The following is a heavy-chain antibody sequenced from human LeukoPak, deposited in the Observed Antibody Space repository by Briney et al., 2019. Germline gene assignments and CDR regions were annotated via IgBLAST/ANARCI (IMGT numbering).Heavy chain of an antibody. CDR3: ARHRQGGIYSSSWYGFDY. J-gene: IGHJ4*02. CDR1: GDSISSGSYY. D-gene: IGHD6-13*01. V-gene: IGHV4-61*02. CDR2: ISTSGTT. Sequence: SETLSLTCTVSGDSISSGSYYWSWIRQPAGKGLEGIGRISTSGTTNYNPSFKSRVTISVDTSKNQFSLRLSSVTAADTAVYYCARHRQGGIYSSSWYGFDYWGQGTLVTVSS.